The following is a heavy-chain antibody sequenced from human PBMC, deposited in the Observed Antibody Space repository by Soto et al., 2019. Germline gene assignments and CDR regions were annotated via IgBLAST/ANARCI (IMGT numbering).Heavy chain of an antibody. CDR2: INAGNGNT. CDR1: GYTFTSYA. J-gene: IGHJ6*02. V-gene: IGHV1-3*01. D-gene: IGHD2-2*01. CDR3: AIAQLSSAVGRYYYCGMDV. Sequence: QVQLVQSGAEVKKPGASVKVSCKASGYTFTSYAMHWVRQAPGQRLEWMGWINAGNGNTKYSQKFQGRVTITRDTSVRTAYMEPSSLRSEDTAVYYFAIAQLSSAVGRYYYCGMDVRGQGTTVSVSS.